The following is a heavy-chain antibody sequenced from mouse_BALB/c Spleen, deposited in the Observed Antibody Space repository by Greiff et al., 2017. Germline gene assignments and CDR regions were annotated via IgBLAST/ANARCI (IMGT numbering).Heavy chain of an antibody. CDR1: GFTFSSYW. J-gene: IGHJ4*01. D-gene: IGHD1-2*01. V-gene: IGHV6-6*02. CDR3: SLLRLSYAMDY. CDR2: IRLKSDNYAT. Sequence: EVKVEESGGGLVQPGGSMKLSCVASGFTFSSYWMSWVRQSPEKGLEWVAEIRLKSDNYATHYAESVKGKFTISRDDSKSRLYLQMNSLRAEDTGIYYCSLLRLSYAMDYWGQGTSVTVSS.